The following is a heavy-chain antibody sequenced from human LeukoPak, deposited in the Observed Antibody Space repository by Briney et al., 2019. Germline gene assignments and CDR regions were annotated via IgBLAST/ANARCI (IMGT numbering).Heavy chain of an antibody. CDR1: GFTFSSYG. J-gene: IGHJ6*03. D-gene: IGHD5/OR15-5a*01. CDR3: AKGLDYYYYMDV. V-gene: IGHV3-33*06. CDR2: IWYDGSNK. Sequence: GGSLRLSCAASGFTFSSYGMHWVRQAPGKGLDWVAVIWYDGSNKYYADSVKGRFTISRDNSKNTLYLQMNSLRAEDTAVYYCAKGLDYYYYMDVWGKGTTVTVSS.